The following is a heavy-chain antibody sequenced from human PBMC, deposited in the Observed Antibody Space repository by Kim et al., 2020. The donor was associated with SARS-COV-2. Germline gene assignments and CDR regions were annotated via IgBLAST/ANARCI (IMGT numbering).Heavy chain of an antibody. CDR2: IKQDGSEK. D-gene: IGHD3-22*01. CDR1: GFTFSSYW. Sequence: GGSLRLSCAASGFTFSSYWMSWVRQAPGKGLEWVANIKQDGSEKYYVDSVKGRFTISRDNAKNSLYLQMNSLRAEDTAVYYCARDPLYYYDSSGYYSRYYYYYGMDVWGQGTTVTVSS. CDR3: ARDPLYYYDSSGYYSRYYYYYGMDV. V-gene: IGHV3-7*01. J-gene: IGHJ6*02.